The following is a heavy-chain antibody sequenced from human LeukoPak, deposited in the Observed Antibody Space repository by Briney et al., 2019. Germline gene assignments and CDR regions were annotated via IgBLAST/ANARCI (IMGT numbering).Heavy chain of an antibody. Sequence: ASVKVSCKASGGIFSRFTISWVRQAPGQGFEWMGGITPIFGTANFAQKFQGRVSITADESTSTAFMELSSLRSEDTAVYYCARVDRFSLDYWGQGTLVTVSS. D-gene: IGHD3-16*02. CDR2: ITPIFGTA. V-gene: IGHV1-69*13. CDR3: ARVDRFSLDY. CDR1: GGIFSRFT. J-gene: IGHJ4*02.